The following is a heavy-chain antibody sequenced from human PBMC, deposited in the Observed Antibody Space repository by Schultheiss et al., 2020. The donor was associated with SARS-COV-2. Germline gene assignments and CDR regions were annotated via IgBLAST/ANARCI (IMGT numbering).Heavy chain of an antibody. Sequence: GESLKISCAASGFTFSSYAMSWVRQAPGKGLEWVSAISGSGGSTYYADSVKGRFTISRDNSKNTLYLQMNSLRAEDTAVYYCAKDQHLSSSWPFYYYYGMDVWGQGTTVTVSS. D-gene: IGHD6-6*01. CDR1: GFTFSSYA. J-gene: IGHJ6*02. CDR2: ISGSGGST. CDR3: AKDQHLSSSWPFYYYYGMDV. V-gene: IGHV3-23*01.